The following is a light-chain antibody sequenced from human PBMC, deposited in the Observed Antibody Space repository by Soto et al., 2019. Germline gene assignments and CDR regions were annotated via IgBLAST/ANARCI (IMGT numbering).Light chain of an antibody. CDR1: QGIGSD. V-gene: IGKV1-27*01. Sequence: QLTQSPSSLSASVGDRVTITCRASQGIGSDLAWYQQKPGRAPKLLIYRASTLQSGVPSRFSGSGSGTDFTLTISSLQPEDVATYYCQKYDSAPTWTFGQGTKVEIK. CDR3: QKYDSAPTWT. J-gene: IGKJ1*01. CDR2: RAS.